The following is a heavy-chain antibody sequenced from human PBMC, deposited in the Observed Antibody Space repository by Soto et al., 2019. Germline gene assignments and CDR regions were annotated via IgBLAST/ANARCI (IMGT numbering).Heavy chain of an antibody. CDR1: GYTFTSYD. V-gene: IGHV1-8*01. D-gene: IGHD5-12*01. CDR3: ARSERGGLRYYYYYGMDV. J-gene: IGHJ6*02. CDR2: MNPNSGNT. Sequence: ASVKVSCKASGYTFTSYDINWVRQATGQGLEWMGWMNPNSGNTGYAQKFKGRVTMSKNTSISTAYMELSSLRSEDTAVYYCARSERGGLRYYYYYGMDVWGQGTTVTVSS.